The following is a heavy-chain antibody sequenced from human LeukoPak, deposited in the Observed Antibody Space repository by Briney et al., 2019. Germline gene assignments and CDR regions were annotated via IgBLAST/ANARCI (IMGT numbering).Heavy chain of an antibody. J-gene: IGHJ5*02. CDR3: ARDLYMGKVDQ. CDR1: GFTFSNHW. D-gene: IGHD3-16*01. Sequence: GGSLRLSCEASGFTFSNHWMHWVRQAPGKGLVWVSVISKDGSTSIYADSVRGRLTISRDNAKNTLYLQMNSLRVEDTSVYYRARDLYMGKVDQWGQGTRSTGSS. V-gene: IGHV3-74*01. CDR2: ISKDGSTS.